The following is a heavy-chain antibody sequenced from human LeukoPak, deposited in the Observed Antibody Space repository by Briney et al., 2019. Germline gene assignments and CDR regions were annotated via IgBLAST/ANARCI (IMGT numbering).Heavy chain of an antibody. CDR3: ARDLMGTQYGMDV. J-gene: IGHJ6*02. CDR1: GFTFSSYS. Sequence: KSGGSLRLSCAASGFTFSSYSMNWVRQAPGKGLEWVSSISSSSSYIYYADSVKGRFTISRDNAKNSLYLQMNSLRAEDTAVYYCARDLMGTQYGMDVWAKGPRSPSP. V-gene: IGHV3-21*01. D-gene: IGHD7-27*01. CDR2: ISSSSSYI.